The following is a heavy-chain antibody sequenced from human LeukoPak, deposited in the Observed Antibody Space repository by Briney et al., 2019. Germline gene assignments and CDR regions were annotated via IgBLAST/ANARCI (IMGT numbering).Heavy chain of an antibody. D-gene: IGHD1-26*01. V-gene: IGHV3-21*01. CDR1: GFTFSSYS. Sequence: GGSLRLSCAASGFTFSSYSMNWVRQAPGKGLEWVSSISSSSSYIYYADSVKGRFTISRDNAKNSLYLQMNSLRAEDTAVYYCARGPPIVGATPNDYWGQGTLVTVSS. J-gene: IGHJ4*02. CDR2: ISSSSSYI. CDR3: ARGPPIVGATPNDY.